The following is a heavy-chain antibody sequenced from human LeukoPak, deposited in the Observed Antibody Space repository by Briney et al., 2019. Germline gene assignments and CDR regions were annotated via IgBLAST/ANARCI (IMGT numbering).Heavy chain of an antibody. CDR1: GGSFSGYY. Sequence: SETLSLTCAVYGGSFSGYYWSWIRQPPGKGLEWIGEINHSGSTNYNPSLKSRVTISVDTSKNQFSLRLSSVTGADTAVYYCAGAFCGGDCYSPSDWGQGTLVTVSS. V-gene: IGHV4-34*01. J-gene: IGHJ4*02. CDR2: INHSGST. CDR3: AGAFCGGDCYSPSD. D-gene: IGHD2-21*02.